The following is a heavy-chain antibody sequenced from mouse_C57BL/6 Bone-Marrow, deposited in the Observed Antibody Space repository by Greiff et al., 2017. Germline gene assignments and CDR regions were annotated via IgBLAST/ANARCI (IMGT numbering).Heavy chain of an antibody. J-gene: IGHJ1*03. CDR3: VRDYYPYWYFDV. CDR1: GFSFNTYA. CDR2: LRSKSNNYAT. D-gene: IGHD1-1*01. V-gene: IGHV10-1*01. Sequence: EVKLMESGGGLVQPKGSLKLSCAASGFSFNTYAMNWVRQAPGKGLEWVARLRSKSNNYATYYADSVKDRFTISREDSESMLYLQMNNFKTEDTAIYYCVRDYYPYWYFDVWGTGTTVTVSS.